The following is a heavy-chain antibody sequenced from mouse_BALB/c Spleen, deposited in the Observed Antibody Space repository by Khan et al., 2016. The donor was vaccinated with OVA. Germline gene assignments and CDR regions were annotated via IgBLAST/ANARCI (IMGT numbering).Heavy chain of an antibody. CDR3: ARGGDGGFAY. V-gene: IGHV1-85*01. D-gene: IGHD3-3*01. CDR1: GYTFTSYD. J-gene: IGHJ3*01. Sequence: QVQLQQSGAELVKPGASVKLSCKASGYTFTSYDINWVRQRPEQGLEWIGWMFPGDGSTKYNENFKGKATLTTDKSSSTAYMQLSRLTSEESGSYFCARGGDGGFAYWGQGTLVTVSA. CDR2: MFPGDGST.